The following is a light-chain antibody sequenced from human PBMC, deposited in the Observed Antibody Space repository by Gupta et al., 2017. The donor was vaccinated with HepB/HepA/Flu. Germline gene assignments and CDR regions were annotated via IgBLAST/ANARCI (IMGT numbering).Light chain of an antibody. V-gene: IGLV1-51*01. Sequence: QSVLTQPPSVSAAPGKKVTITCSGNSSNIGNNYVSWYQQLPGTAPKFLIVDNNKRPSGIPDRVSCSKSGTSATPAITGLQTGDEAEDDCGTWENTLNIVVFGTGTKVTVL. J-gene: IGLJ1*01. CDR1: SSNIGNNY. CDR2: DNN. CDR3: GTWENTLNIVV.